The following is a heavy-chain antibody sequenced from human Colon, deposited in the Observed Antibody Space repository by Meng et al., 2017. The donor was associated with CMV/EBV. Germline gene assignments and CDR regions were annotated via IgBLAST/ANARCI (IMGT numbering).Heavy chain of an antibody. CDR1: GFTFSSYE. V-gene: IGHV3-48*03. D-gene: IGHD1-14*01. CDR2: ISSSGSIK. CDR3: VSGITGRPESEY. Sequence: GESLKISCAASGFTFSSYEMNWVRQAPGKGLEWVSFISSSGSIKYYADSVKGRFTISRDNAKNSLYLQLNSLRAEDTAVYYCVSGITGRPESEYWGQGTLVTVSS. J-gene: IGHJ4*02.